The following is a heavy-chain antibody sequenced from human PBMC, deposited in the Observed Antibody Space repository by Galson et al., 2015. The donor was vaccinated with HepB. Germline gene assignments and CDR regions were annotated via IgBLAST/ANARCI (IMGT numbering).Heavy chain of an antibody. CDR1: GFTFSSYD. CDR2: ISSSGSTI. CDR3: ARGAAPGTRGSLYYFDY. D-gene: IGHD2-2*01. Sequence: SLRLSCAASGFTFSSYDMNWVRQAPGKGLEWVSYISSSGSTIYYADSVKGRFTISRDNAKNSLYLQMNSLRAEDTAVYYCARGAAPGTRGSLYYFDYWGQGTLVTVSS. J-gene: IGHJ4*02. V-gene: IGHV3-48*03.